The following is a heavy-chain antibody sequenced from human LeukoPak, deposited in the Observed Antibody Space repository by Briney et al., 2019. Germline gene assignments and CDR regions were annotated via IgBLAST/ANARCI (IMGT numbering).Heavy chain of an antibody. CDR3: ARERQDTVIHSGAFDI. J-gene: IGHJ3*02. Sequence: PGRSLRLSCAASGFTFSNYFMHWVRQAPGKGLEWVADIASDGSYTFYVESVKGRFTISRDNSKNTLYLQMNSLRAEDTAVYFCARERQDTVIHSGAFDIWGQGTMVTVSS. CDR2: IASDGSYT. CDR1: GFTFSNYF. V-gene: IGHV3-30*04. D-gene: IGHD2-21*02.